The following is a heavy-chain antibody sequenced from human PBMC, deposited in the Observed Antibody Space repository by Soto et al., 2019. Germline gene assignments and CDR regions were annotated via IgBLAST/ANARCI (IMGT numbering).Heavy chain of an antibody. V-gene: IGHV4-30-4*01. D-gene: IGHD3-22*01. CDR3: ARAAPYYDSSGSDY. J-gene: IGHJ4*02. CDR1: GGSISSGDYY. CDR2: IYYSGST. Sequence: TSETLSLTCTVSGGSISSGDYYWSWIRQPPGKGLEWIGYIYYSGSTYYNPSLKSRVTISVDTSKDQFSLKLSSVTAADTAVYYCARAAPYYDSSGSDYWGQGTLVTVSS.